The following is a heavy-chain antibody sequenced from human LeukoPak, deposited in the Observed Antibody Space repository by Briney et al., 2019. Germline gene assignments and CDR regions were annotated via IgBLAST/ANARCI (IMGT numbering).Heavy chain of an antibody. CDR1: GYTFTGYY. D-gene: IGHD6-13*01. J-gene: IGHJ4*02. CDR3: ARRYSSSWYYFDY. V-gene: IGHV1-2*02. CDR2: INPNSGGT. Sequence: ASVKVSCNASGYTFTGYYMHWVRQAPGQGLEWMGWINPNSGGTNYAQKFQGRVTMTRDTSISTAYMELSRLRSDDTAVYYCARRYSSSWYYFDYWGQGTLVTVSS.